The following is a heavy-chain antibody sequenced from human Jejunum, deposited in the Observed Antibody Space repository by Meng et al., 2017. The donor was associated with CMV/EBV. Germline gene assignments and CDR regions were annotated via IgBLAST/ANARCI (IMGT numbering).Heavy chain of an antibody. V-gene: IGHV3-23*01. CDR1: EFTFSSFA. J-gene: IGHJ4*02. Sequence: SEFTFSSFAMSWVRQAPGMGLEWVSTVRGSDDTTYYADSVKGRFTISRDNSKNTVYLQMNSLRAEDTAVYYCARRGDYSRAFFDYWGQGTLVTVSS. D-gene: IGHD4-11*01. CDR3: ARRGDYSRAFFDY. CDR2: VRGSDDTT.